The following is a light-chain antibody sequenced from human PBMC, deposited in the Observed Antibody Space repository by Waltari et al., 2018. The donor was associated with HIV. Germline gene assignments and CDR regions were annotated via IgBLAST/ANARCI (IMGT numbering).Light chain of an antibody. CDR2: GAS. Sequence: AIRMTQSPSPLSASPGDRVTISCRASQGVSSYLAWYQQKPGKAPKLLIYGASTLQSGVPSRFSGSGSGTNFTLTISCLQSEDFATYFCQQYYTYPWTFGQGTKVEIK. CDR1: QGVSSY. J-gene: IGKJ1*01. CDR3: QQYYTYPWT. V-gene: IGKV1-8*01.